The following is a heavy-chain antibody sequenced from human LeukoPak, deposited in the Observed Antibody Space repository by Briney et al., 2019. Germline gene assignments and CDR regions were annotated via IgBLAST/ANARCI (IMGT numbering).Heavy chain of an antibody. CDR1: GFTFSTNA. CDR3: AKDKYNFWSGSNYYYMDV. CDR2: ISGGAVST. J-gene: IGHJ6*03. V-gene: IGHV3-23*01. D-gene: IGHD3-3*01. Sequence: GGSLRLSCAASGFTFSTNAMHWVRQAPGKGLECVSVISGGAVSTYYADSVKGRFTISRDNSKNTLYLQMNSLRAEDTAVYYCAKDKYNFWSGSNYYYMDVWGKGTTVTVSS.